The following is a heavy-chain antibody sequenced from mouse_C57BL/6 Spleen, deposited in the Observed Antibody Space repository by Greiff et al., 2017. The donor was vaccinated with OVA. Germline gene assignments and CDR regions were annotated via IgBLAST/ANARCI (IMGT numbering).Heavy chain of an antibody. CDR2: IDPSDSYT. CDR1: GYTFTSYW. CDR3: ARRRLTGFFDY. Sequence: VQLQQPGAELVKPGASVKLSCKASGYTFTSYWMQWVKQRPGQGLEWIGEIDPSDSYTNYNQKFKGKATLTVDTSSSTAYMQLSSLTSEDSAVYYCARRRLTGFFDYWGQGTTLTVSS. J-gene: IGHJ2*01. D-gene: IGHD4-1*01. V-gene: IGHV1-50*01.